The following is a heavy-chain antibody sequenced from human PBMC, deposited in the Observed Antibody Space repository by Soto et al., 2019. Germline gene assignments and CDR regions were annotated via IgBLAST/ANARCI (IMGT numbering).Heavy chain of an antibody. CDR3: ARIRNTRGSGWYYFDY. CDR2: IYYSGST. Sequence: SETLSLTCTVSGGSVSSGSYYWSWIRQPPGKGLEWIGYIYYSGSTNYSTSLKTRLTISKDTSKNQVVLTMTNMDPVDTATYYCARIRNTRGSGWYYFDYWGQGTLVTVSS. J-gene: IGHJ4*02. V-gene: IGHV4-61*01. CDR1: GGSVSSGSYY. D-gene: IGHD6-19*01.